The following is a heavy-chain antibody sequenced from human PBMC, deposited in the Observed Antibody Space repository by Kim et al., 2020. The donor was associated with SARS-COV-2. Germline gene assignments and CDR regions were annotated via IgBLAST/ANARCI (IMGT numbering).Heavy chain of an antibody. D-gene: IGHD3-10*01. V-gene: IGHV1-3*01. CDR3: ARGYYGSRTYFFDY. Sequence: SQRFQGRVTIARDTSTSTAYMGLSSLRSEDTAVYYCARGYYGSRTYFFDYWGQGTLVTVSS. J-gene: IGHJ4*02.